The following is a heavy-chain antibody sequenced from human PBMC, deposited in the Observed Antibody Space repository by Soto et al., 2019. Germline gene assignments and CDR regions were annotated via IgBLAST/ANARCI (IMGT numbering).Heavy chain of an antibody. Sequence: TLSLTCTVSGGSISSYYWSWIRQPPGKGLEWIGYIYYSGSTNYNPSLKSRVTISVDTSKNQFSLKLSSVTAADTAVYYCARDGFGGPYYFDYRGQGTLVTVSS. CDR2: IYYSGST. V-gene: IGHV4-59*01. D-gene: IGHD3-10*01. CDR3: ARDGFGGPYYFDY. CDR1: GGSISSYY. J-gene: IGHJ4*02.